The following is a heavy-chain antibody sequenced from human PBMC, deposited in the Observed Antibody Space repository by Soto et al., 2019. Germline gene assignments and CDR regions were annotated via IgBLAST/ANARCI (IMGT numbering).Heavy chain of an antibody. Sequence: ASVKVSCKASGGTFSSYTISWVRQAPGQGLEWMGRIIPILGIANYAQKFQGRVTITADKSTSTAYMELSSLRSEDTAVYYCARIYCSSTSCYAGWFDHWGQGTLVTVSS. CDR3: ARIYCSSTSCYAGWFDH. CDR2: IIPILGIA. V-gene: IGHV1-69*02. J-gene: IGHJ5*02. D-gene: IGHD2-2*01. CDR1: GGTFSSYT.